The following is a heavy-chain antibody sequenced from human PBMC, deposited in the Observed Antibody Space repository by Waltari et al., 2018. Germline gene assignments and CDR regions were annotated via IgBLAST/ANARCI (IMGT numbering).Heavy chain of an antibody. J-gene: IGHJ6*02. CDR2: ISSSTTTI. V-gene: IGHV3-48*01. D-gene: IGHD1-1*01. CDR3: ARDLWTHDYYHYGMDV. Sequence: EVQLVESGGGLIQPGGSLRLPCAASGFTFSAYSMNWVRQAPGKGLDVFSYISSSTTTIYDAASGKGRFTIARDKAKSSLYLQMENLRAEDTAVYYCARDLWTHDYYHYGMDVWGQGTTVTVSS. CDR1: GFTFSAYS.